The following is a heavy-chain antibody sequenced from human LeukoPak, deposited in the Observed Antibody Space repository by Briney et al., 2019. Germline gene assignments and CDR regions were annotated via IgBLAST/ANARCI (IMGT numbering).Heavy chain of an antibody. CDR2: IYYSGNT. CDR1: GDSINNYY. D-gene: IGHD3-10*01. CDR3: AGDTYGSDY. V-gene: IGHV4-59*01. J-gene: IGHJ4*02. Sequence: SETLSLTRTVSGDSINNYYWNWIRQPPGKGLEWIGYIYYSGNTNYNPSLKSRVTISIDTSKNQFSLKLRSVTAADTAMYYCAGDTYGSDYWGQGTRVTVSS.